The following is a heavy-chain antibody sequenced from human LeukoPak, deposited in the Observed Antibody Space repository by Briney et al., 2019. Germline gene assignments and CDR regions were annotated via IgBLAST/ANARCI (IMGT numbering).Heavy chain of an antibody. Sequence: KPSETLSLTCTVSGDSLSNYYWTWIRQPPGKGLEWIGRIYTSGSTNYNPSLKSRVTMSVDTSKNQFSLKLSSVTAADTAVYYCARSTSSSWYYFDYWGQGTLVTVSS. V-gene: IGHV4-4*07. CDR2: IYTSGST. D-gene: IGHD6-13*01. CDR1: GDSLSNYY. CDR3: ARSTSSSWYYFDY. J-gene: IGHJ4*02.